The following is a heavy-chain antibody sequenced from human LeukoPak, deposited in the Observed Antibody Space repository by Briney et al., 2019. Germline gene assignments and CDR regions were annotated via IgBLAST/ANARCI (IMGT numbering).Heavy chain of an antibody. CDR3: ARNHFNQNVFDI. CDR2: VSYGEYPY. V-gene: IGHV3-30*01. J-gene: IGHJ3*02. CDR1: GFTFSTYA. D-gene: IGHD1-14*01. Sequence: GGSLRLSCAASGFTFSTYAIHWVRQAPGKGLEWVAIVSYGEYPYAYADSVQGRFTISRDDSQSTVHLQMNSLRPEDTAVYFCARNHFNQNVFDIWGQGTMVTVSS.